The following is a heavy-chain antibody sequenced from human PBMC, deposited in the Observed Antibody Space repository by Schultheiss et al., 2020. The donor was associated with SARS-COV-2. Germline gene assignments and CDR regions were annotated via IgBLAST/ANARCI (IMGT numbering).Heavy chain of an antibody. V-gene: IGHV4-34*01. CDR2: INHSGST. CDR1: GGSFSGYY. D-gene: IGHD2-2*01. CDR3: ARHEVLGPAGV. Sequence: SQTLSLTCAVYGGSFSGYYWSWIRQPPGKGLEWIGEINHSGSTNYNPSLKSRVTISVDTSKNQFSLKLSSVTAEDTAVYYCARHEVLGPAGVWGKGTTVTVSS. J-gene: IGHJ6*04.